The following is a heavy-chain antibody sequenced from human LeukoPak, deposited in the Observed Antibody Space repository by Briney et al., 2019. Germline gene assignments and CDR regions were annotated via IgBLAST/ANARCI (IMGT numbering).Heavy chain of an antibody. Sequence: PGGSLRLSCAASGFTFSSFGMHWVRQAPGKGLEWVALISYDGGNKYYADSVKGRFTISRDNSKNTLYLQMNSLRAEDTAVYYCAKDRARYSTYYYYMDVWGKGTTVTVSS. D-gene: IGHD2-21*01. J-gene: IGHJ6*03. CDR2: ISYDGGNK. CDR3: AKDRARYSTYYYYMDV. CDR1: GFTFSSFG. V-gene: IGHV3-30*18.